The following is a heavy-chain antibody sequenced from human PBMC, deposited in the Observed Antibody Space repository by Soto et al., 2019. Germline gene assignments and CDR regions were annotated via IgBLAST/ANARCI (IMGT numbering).Heavy chain of an antibody. Sequence: YSFTSYWISWVRQMPGKGLEWMGIIYPGDSDTRYSPSFQGQVTISADKSISTAYLQWSSLKASDTAMYYCATSRQDILTGYYTAILDYWGQGTLVTVSS. CDR1: YSFTSYW. CDR2: IYPGDSDT. CDR3: ATSRQDILTGYYTAILDY. D-gene: IGHD3-9*01. V-gene: IGHV5-51*01. J-gene: IGHJ4*02.